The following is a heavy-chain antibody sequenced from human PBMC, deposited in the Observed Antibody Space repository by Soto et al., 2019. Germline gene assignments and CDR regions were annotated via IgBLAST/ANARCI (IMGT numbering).Heavy chain of an antibody. Sequence: QVQLVQSGAEVKKPWASVKVSCKASGYAFTGYYMHWVRQAPGQGLEWMGWISADSGGTNYEQKFQGWVTMTRDTTISTAYTELSRLRSDDTAVYCCERAGGYSGYGYGRTFDYWGQGTLVTVSS. CDR3: ERAGGYSGYGYGRTFDY. D-gene: IGHD5-12*01. CDR2: ISADSGGT. J-gene: IGHJ4*02. V-gene: IGHV1-2*04. CDR1: GYAFTGYY.